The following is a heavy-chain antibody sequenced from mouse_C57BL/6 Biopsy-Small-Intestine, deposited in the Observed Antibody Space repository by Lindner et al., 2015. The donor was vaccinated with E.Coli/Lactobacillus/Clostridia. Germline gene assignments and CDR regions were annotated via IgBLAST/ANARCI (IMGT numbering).Heavy chain of an antibody. J-gene: IGHJ4*01. V-gene: IGHV1-64*01. CDR2: INPSGGSP. CDR3: ARGFQSDY. CDR1: GYTFTRYY. Sequence: SVKVSCKTSGYTFTRYYMHWVRQAPGQGLEWLGIINPSGGSPSYAQKFQGRVTMTWDTSTSTIYMELSSLKSDDTAVYYCARGFQSDYWGQGTLVTVSS.